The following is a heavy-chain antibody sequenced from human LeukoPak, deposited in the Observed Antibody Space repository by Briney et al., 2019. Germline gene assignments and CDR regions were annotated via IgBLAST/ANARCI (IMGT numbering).Heavy chain of an antibody. CDR2: IYYSGST. CDR3: AEGGYYYGSSGSRGDAFDI. CDR1: GGSISSSSYY. J-gene: IGHJ3*02. Sequence: PSETLSLTCTVSGGSISSSSYYWGWIRQPPGKGLEWIGSIYYSGSTYYNPSLKSRVTISVDTSKNQFSLKLSSVTAADTAVYYCAEGGYYYGSSGSRGDAFDIWGRGTMVTVSS. V-gene: IGHV4-39*01. D-gene: IGHD3-22*01.